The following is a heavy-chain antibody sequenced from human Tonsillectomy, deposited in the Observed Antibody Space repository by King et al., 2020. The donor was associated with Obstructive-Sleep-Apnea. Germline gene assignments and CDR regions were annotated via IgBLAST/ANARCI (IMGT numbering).Heavy chain of an antibody. V-gene: IGHV1-69*10. J-gene: IGHJ3*02. CDR1: GGTFSSYA. CDR3: ARGEINDSSGYDAFDI. Sequence: QLVQSGAEVKKPGSSVKVACKASGGTFSSYAITWMRQAPGQGLEWMGGIIPILDITDYAQKFQGRVAINTDKSTSTAYMGLSSLRSEDTAVYYCARGEINDSSGYDAFDIWGQGTMVTVSS. CDR2: IIPILDIT. D-gene: IGHD3-22*01.